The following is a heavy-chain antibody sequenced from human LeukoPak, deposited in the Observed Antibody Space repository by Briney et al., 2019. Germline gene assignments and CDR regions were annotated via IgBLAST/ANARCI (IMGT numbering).Heavy chain of an antibody. V-gene: IGHV3-48*01. J-gene: IGHJ1*01. CDR3: ARGTSFRSIAAAGTRYFQH. D-gene: IGHD6-13*01. Sequence: GGSLRLSCAASEFTFSSYSMNWVRQAPGKGLEWVSYITNSGNSKSYADSVKGRFTISRDNTKNSLYLQMNGLRAEDTAVYYCARGTSFRSIAAAGTRYFQHWGQGTLVTVSS. CDR1: EFTFSSYS. CDR2: ITNSGNSK.